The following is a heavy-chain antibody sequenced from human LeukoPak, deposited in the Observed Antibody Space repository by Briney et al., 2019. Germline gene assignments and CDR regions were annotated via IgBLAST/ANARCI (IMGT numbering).Heavy chain of an antibody. CDR2: IYHSGST. J-gene: IGHJ3*02. D-gene: IGHD3-3*01. Sequence: SETLSLTCTVSGGSISSGGYYWSWIRQPPGKGLEWIGYIYHSGSTYYNPSLKSRVTISVDRSKNQFSLKLSSVTAADTAVYYCARGHYDFWSGYYTGAFDIWGQGTMVTVSS. CDR3: ARGHYDFWSGYYTGAFDI. CDR1: GGSISSGGYY. V-gene: IGHV4-30-2*01.